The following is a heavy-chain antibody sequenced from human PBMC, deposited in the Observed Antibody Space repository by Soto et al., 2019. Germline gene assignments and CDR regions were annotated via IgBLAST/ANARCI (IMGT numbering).Heavy chain of an antibody. CDR2: IYYSGST. Sequence: QVQLQESGPGLVKPSETLSLTCTVSGGSISSYYWSWIRQPPGKGLEWIGYIYYSGSTNYNPSLKSRVTISVDTSKNQFSLKLSSVTAADTAVYYCARTRSVWGKYYFDYWGQGTLVTVSS. V-gene: IGHV4-59*01. D-gene: IGHD3-16*01. CDR3: ARTRSVWGKYYFDY. J-gene: IGHJ4*02. CDR1: GGSISSYY.